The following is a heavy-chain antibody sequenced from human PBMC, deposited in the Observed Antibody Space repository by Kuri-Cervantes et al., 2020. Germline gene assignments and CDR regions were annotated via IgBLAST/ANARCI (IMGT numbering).Heavy chain of an antibody. J-gene: IGHJ6*02. CDR3: ASGIKQRYYYYGMDV. CDR2: ISAYNGNT. Sequence: ASVKVSCKASGYTFTSYGISWVRQAPGQGLEWMGWISAYNGNTNYAQKLQGRVTMTTDTSTSTAYMELRSLRSDDTAVYYCASGIKQRYYYYGMDVWGQGTTVTVSS. V-gene: IGHV1-18*01. D-gene: IGHD6-25*01. CDR1: GYTFTSYG.